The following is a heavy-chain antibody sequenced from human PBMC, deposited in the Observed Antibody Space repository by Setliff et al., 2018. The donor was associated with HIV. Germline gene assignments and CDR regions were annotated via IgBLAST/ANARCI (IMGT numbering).Heavy chain of an antibody. Sequence: TSETLSLTCTVSGSSITSVGYYWSWLRQHPVKGLEGIGYSYYSGSTYYNPSLESRVTISVDTSAGQFSLKLSSVSAAATAVYYCARGGPDDILTGYYYFFYYMDVWGKGTTVTVSS. V-gene: IGHV4-31*03. CDR3: ARGGPDDILTGYYYFFYYMDV. D-gene: IGHD3-9*01. CDR2: SYYSGST. J-gene: IGHJ6*03. CDR1: GSSITSVGYY.